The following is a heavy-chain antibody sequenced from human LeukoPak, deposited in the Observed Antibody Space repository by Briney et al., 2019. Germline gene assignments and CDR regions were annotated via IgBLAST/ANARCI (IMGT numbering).Heavy chain of an antibody. CDR2: ISGGGRSI. V-gene: IGHV3-23*01. CDR1: GFNFSCFG. CDR3: AKSPSGASVTWFDY. J-gene: IGHJ4*01. Sequence: GGSLRLSCSASGFNFSCFGVQWVRQAPGKDQVRVSGISGGGRSIFDADSVNGQFTISRDNSKNTLYLRLKRLTAEDTAVYYCAKSPSGASVTWFDYWGEGTLVTVSS.